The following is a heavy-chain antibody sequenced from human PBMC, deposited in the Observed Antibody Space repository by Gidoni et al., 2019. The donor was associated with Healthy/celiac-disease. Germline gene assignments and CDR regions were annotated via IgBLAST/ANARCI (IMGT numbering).Heavy chain of an antibody. D-gene: IGHD4-17*01. CDR1: GFTFSSYS. Sequence: EVQLVESGGGLVKPGGSLRLSCAASGFTFSSYSMNWVRQAPGKGLEWVSSISSSSSYIYYADSVKGRFTISRDNAKNSLYLQMNSLRSEDTAVYYCARDRGDYYFDYWGQGTLVTVSS. CDR2: ISSSSSYI. J-gene: IGHJ4*02. V-gene: IGHV3-21*01. CDR3: ARDRGDYYFDY.